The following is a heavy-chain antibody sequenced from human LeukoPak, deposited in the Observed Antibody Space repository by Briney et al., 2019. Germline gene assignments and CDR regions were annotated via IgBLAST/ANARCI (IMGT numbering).Heavy chain of an antibody. Sequence: GASVKVSCKASGYTFTSYDINWVRQATGQGLEWMGWMNPNSGNTGYAQKFHGRVTMTRNTSISTAYMELSSLRSEDTAVYYCARGLGIAAAVDYWGQGTLVTVSS. CDR1: GYTFTSYD. J-gene: IGHJ4*02. V-gene: IGHV1-8*01. CDR2: MNPNSGNT. D-gene: IGHD6-13*01. CDR3: ARGLGIAAAVDY.